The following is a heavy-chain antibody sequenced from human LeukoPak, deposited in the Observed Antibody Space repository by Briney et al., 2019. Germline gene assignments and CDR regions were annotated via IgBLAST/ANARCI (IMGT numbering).Heavy chain of an antibody. D-gene: IGHD3-10*01. Sequence: GGSLRLSCAASGFTVSSYAMHWVRQAPGKGLEWVAVISYDGSNKYYADSVKGRFTISRDNSKNTLYLQMNSLRAEDTAVYYCARDTFVRGVIISYYFDYWGQGTLVTVSS. J-gene: IGHJ4*02. CDR1: GFTVSSYA. CDR2: ISYDGSNK. CDR3: ARDTFVRGVIISYYFDY. V-gene: IGHV3-30*04.